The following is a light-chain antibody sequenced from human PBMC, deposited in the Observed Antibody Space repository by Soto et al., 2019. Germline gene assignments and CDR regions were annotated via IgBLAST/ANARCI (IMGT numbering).Light chain of an antibody. CDR2: AVF. Sequence: DIHMTQSPSSLSASVGDRVTIICRASQGISNYLNWYQQRPGKAPQLLIYAVFTLQSGVPSRFSGSGSGTDFTLTISSLQPEDFATYYCQQSYNTPDTFGQGTKLEIK. V-gene: IGKV1-39*01. J-gene: IGKJ2*01. CDR3: QQSYNTPDT. CDR1: QGISNY.